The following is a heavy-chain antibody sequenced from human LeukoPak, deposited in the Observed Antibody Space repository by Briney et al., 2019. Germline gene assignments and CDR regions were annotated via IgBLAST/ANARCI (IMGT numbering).Heavy chain of an antibody. CDR1: GFTFDDYA. V-gene: IGHV3-9*01. CDR3: AKIAAAGTSYYYYYYYMDV. CDR2: ISWNSGSI. D-gene: IGHD6-13*01. Sequence: PGGSLRLSCAASGFTFDDYAMHWVRQAPGKGLEWVSDISWNSGSIGYADSVKGRFTISRDNAKNSLYLQMNSLRAEDTALYYCAKIAAAGTSYYYYYYYMDVWGKGTTVTVSS. J-gene: IGHJ6*03.